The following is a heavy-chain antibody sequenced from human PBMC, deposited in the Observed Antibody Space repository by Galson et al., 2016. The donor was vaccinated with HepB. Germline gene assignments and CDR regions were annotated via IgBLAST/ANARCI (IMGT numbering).Heavy chain of an antibody. V-gene: IGHV1-2*02. CDR2: INPNSGGT. CDR3: ARDPKGLLWFGDANPTGWFDP. J-gene: IGHJ5*02. Sequence: SVKVSCKASGYTFTGYYMHWVRQAPGQGLEWMGWINPNSGGTNYAQKFQGRVTMTRDTSISTAYMELSRLRSDDTAVYYCARDPKGLLWFGDANPTGWFDPWGQGTLVTVSS. D-gene: IGHD3-10*01. CDR1: GYTFTGYY.